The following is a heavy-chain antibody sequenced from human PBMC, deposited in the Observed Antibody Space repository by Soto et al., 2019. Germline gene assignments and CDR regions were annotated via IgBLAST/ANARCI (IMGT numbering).Heavy chain of an antibody. CDR1: GFTFSSYS. V-gene: IGHV3-21*01. Sequence: GGSLRLSCAASGFTFSSYSMNWVRQAPGKGLEWVSSISSSSSYIYYADSVKGRFTISRDNAKNSLYLQMNSLRAEDTAVYYCAAQGRYYDILTGYIVDYWGQGTLVTVSS. J-gene: IGHJ4*02. D-gene: IGHD3-9*01. CDR2: ISSSSSYI. CDR3: AAQGRYYDILTGYIVDY.